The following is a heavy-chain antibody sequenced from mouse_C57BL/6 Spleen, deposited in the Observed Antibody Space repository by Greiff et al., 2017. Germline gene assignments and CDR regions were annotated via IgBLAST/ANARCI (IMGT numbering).Heavy chain of an antibody. Sequence: VQLQQSGAELAKPGASVKLSCKASGYTFTSYWMHWVKQRPGQGLEWIGYINPSSGYTKYNQKFKGKATLTVDQSSSTAYMQLNSLTSEDSAVYYCAREGSYYAMDYWGQGTSVTVSS. CDR3: AREGSYYAMDY. V-gene: IGHV1-7*01. CDR1: GYTFTSYW. J-gene: IGHJ4*01. CDR2: INPSSGYT.